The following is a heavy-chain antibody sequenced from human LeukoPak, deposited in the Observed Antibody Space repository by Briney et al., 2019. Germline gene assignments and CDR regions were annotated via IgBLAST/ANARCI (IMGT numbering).Heavy chain of an antibody. J-gene: IGHJ4*02. CDR2: ISYDGSNK. CDR3: ARDRDYRPSFFDY. CDR1: GFTFSSYA. D-gene: IGHD4-11*01. V-gene: IGHV3-30-3*01. Sequence: PGGSLRLSRAASGFTFSSYAMHWVRQAPGKGLEWAAVISYDGSNKYYADSVKGRFTISRDNSKNTLYLQMNSLRAEDTAVYYCARDRDYRPSFFDYWGQGTLVTVSS.